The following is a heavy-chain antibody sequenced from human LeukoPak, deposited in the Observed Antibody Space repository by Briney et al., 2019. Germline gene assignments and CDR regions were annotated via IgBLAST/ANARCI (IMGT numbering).Heavy chain of an antibody. J-gene: IGHJ5*02. V-gene: IGHV4-34*01. CDR2: INHSGST. CDR3: ARHASNNWFDP. D-gene: IGHD2-2*01. CDR1: GGSFSGYY. Sequence: PSETLSLTCAVYGGSFSGYYWSWIRQPPGKGLEWIGEINHSGSTNYNPSLKSRVTISVDTSKNQFSLKLSSVTAADTAVYYCARHASNNWFDPWGQGTLVTVSS.